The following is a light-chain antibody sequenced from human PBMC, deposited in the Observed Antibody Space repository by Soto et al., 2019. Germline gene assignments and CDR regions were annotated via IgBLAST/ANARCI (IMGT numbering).Light chain of an antibody. CDR3: QQYNNWPGT. J-gene: IGKJ2*02. Sequence: EIVMTQSPATLSVSPGVRATLSCRASQSVSSNLAWYQQKPGQAPRLLIYNASTRATGIPARFSGSGSGTEFTLTIGSLQSEDFAVYYCQQYNNWPGTFGQGTKLEIK. CDR2: NAS. CDR1: QSVSSN. V-gene: IGKV3-15*01.